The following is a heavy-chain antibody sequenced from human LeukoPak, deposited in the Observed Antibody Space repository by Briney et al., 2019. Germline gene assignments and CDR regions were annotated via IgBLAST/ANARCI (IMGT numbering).Heavy chain of an antibody. CDR1: GGSFSGYY. Sequence: SETLSLTCDVSGGSFSGYYWSWIRQPPGKGLEWIGEVSHSGTTNYNPSLKSRVSMSIGASSTQFSLIMTSVTAADTAVYYCATSGWNGGGGFDPWGQGTLVSVSS. V-gene: IGHV4-34*01. J-gene: IGHJ5*02. CDR3: ATSGWNGGGGFDP. CDR2: VSHSGTT. D-gene: IGHD3-16*01.